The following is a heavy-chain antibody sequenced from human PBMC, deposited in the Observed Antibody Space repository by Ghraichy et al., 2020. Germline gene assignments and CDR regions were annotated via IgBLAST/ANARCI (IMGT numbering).Heavy chain of an antibody. V-gene: IGHV3-48*03. CDR3: ARACSLITMVRGVELCY. CDR2: ISSSGSTI. Sequence: GGSLRLSCAASGFTFSSYEMNWVRQAPGKGLEWVSYISSSGSTIYYADSVKGRFTISRDNAKNSLYLQMNSLRAEDTAVYYCARACSLITMVRGVELCYWGQGTLVTVSS. CDR1: GFTFSSYE. D-gene: IGHD3-10*01. J-gene: IGHJ4*02.